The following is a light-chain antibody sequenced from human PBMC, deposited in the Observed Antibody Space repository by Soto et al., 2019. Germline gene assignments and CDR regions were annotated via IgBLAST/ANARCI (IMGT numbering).Light chain of an antibody. V-gene: IGKV1-39*01. CDR3: QQSFSTPQT. Sequence: DIQMTQSPSSLSASLGDRVTITCRASQTINNYLNWYQQKPGKAPKLLIYTTSNLQSGVPSRFSASGTGTDFTLTISSLQPEDSATYYCQQSFSTPQTFGGGTKVEI. CDR1: QTINNY. J-gene: IGKJ4*01. CDR2: TTS.